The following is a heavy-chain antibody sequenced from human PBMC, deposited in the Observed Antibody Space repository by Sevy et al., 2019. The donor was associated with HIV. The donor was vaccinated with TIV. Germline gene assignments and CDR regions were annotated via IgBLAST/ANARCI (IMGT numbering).Heavy chain of an antibody. CDR3: ARGIYGDTGDAFDI. J-gene: IGHJ3*02. Sequence: LRLSCAVYGGSFSGYYWSWIRQPPGKGLEWIGEINHSGSTNYNPSLKSRVTISVDTSKNQFSLKLSSVTAADTAVYYCARGIYGDTGDAFDIWGQGTMVTVSS. CDR2: INHSGST. CDR1: GGSFSGYY. V-gene: IGHV4-34*01. D-gene: IGHD4-17*01.